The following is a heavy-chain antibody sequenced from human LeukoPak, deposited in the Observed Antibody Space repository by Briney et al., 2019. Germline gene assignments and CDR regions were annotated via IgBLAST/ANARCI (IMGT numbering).Heavy chain of an antibody. CDR1: GFTFSSYG. D-gene: IGHD2-15*01. Sequence: HPGGSLRLSCAASGFTFSSYGMHWVRQAPGKGLEWVAVIWYDGSNEYYADSVKGRFTISRDNSKNTLYLQMNSLRAEDTAVYYRAKGWVGFDYWGQGTLVTVSS. CDR3: AKGWVGFDY. CDR2: IWYDGSNE. V-gene: IGHV3-33*06. J-gene: IGHJ4*02.